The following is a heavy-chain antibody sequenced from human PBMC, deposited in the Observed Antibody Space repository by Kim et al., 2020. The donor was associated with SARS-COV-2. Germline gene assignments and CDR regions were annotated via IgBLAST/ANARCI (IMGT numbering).Heavy chain of an antibody. D-gene: IGHD2-15*01. V-gene: IGHV3-74*01. J-gene: IGHJ6*02. CDR1: GFTFSSYW. CDR2: INSDGSST. CDR3: ARGRYCSGGSCYTHRAYYYGMDV. Sequence: GGSLRLSCAASGFTFSSYWMHWVRQAPGKGLVWVSRINSDGSSTSYADSVKGRFTISRDNAKNTLYLQMNSLRAEDTAVYYCARGRYCSGGSCYTHRAYYYGMDVWGQGTTVTVSS.